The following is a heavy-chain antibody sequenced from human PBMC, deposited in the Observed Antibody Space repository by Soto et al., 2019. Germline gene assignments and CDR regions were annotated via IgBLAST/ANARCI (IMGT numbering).Heavy chain of an antibody. Sequence: SQTLSLTCAISGDSITSNSAAWNWIRQSQSRGLQWLGRTYKRSRWHNEYAISVKSRITINPDTSPTQFSLPLNSVTPEDTAVYYCISNPATDIYTWGQGTPVTVSS. CDR2: TYKRSRWHN. CDR3: ISNPATDIYT. CDR1: GDSITSNSAA. D-gene: IGHD2-15*01. J-gene: IGHJ1*01. V-gene: IGHV6-1*01.